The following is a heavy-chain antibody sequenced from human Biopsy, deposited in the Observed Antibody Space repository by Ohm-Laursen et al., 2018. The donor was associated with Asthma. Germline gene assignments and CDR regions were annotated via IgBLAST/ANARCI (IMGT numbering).Heavy chain of an antibody. CDR3: ARKAGSCISRTCYSLDF. V-gene: IGHV1-69*13. CDR1: GGTFNTYV. CDR2: INSVFGTT. Sequence: ASVKVSCKPLGGTFNTYVIGWVRQAPGQGLERMGGINSVFGTTTYPQKFQDRATITADDSTSTVYMELSSLRSEDTAVYYCARKAGSCISRTCYSLDFWGQGTLVTVSS. J-gene: IGHJ4*02. D-gene: IGHD2-2*01.